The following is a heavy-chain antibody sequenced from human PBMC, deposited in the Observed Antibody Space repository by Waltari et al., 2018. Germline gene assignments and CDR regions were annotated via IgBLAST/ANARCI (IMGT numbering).Heavy chain of an antibody. CDR2: IIPIRGIA. D-gene: IGHD3-22*01. V-gene: IGHV1-69*04. CDR3: AGIYYYDSSGYLASFDY. J-gene: IGHJ4*02. Sequence: QVQLVQSGAEVKKPGSSVKVSCKASGGTFSSYAISWVRQAPGQGLEWMGRIIPIRGIANYARKFQGRFTITADESTSTAYMELSSLRSEDTAVYYCAGIYYYDSSGYLASFDYWGQGTLVTVSS. CDR1: GGTFSSYA.